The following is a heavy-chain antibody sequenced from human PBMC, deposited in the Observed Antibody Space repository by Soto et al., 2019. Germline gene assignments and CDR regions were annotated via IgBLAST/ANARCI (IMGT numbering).Heavy chain of an antibody. CDR2: ISVSGDTT. J-gene: IGHJ5*02. D-gene: IGHD6-19*01. CDR1: GFTFSNYD. CDR3: AKNRKTGVAGTSCWFGP. Sequence: PVGSLRLSCAASGFTFSNYDMSWVRQAPGKGLEWVSAISVSGDTTYYADSVKGRFTISRDNSKNTLYLQMNTLRAEDTAVYYCAKNRKTGVAGTSCWFGPWGQGTLVTVSS. V-gene: IGHV3-23*01.